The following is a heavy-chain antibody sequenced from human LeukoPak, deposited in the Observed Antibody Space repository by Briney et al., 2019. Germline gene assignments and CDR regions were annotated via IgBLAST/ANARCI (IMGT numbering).Heavy chain of an antibody. D-gene: IGHD3-10*01. CDR3: ASPHSYGSGTFDY. CDR1: GYSITSGYY. CDR2: IYHRGTT. Sequence: PSETLSLTCAVSGYSITSGYYWGWIRQSPGKGREWIGSIYHRGTTYYNPSLKSRVTISLDTSKNQFSLTLTSVTAADTAVYYCASPHSYGSGTFDYWGQGTLVTVSS. V-gene: IGHV4-38-2*01. J-gene: IGHJ4*02.